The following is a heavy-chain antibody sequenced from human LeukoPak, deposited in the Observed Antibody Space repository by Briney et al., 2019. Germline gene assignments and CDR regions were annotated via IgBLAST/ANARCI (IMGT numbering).Heavy chain of an antibody. Sequence: GGSLRLSCAASGFTFSGYGMHWVRQAPGKGLEWVAFIRYDGSNKYYADSVKGRFTISRDNSKNTLYLQMNSLRAEDTAVYYCAKVGGSRTSSSGPVFDYWGQGTLVTVSS. CDR3: AKVGGSRTSSSGPVFDY. CDR1: GFTFSGYG. J-gene: IGHJ4*02. D-gene: IGHD6-6*01. CDR2: IRYDGSNK. V-gene: IGHV3-30*02.